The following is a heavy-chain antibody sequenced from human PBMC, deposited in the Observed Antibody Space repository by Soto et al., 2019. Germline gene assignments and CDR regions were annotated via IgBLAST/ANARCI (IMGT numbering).Heavy chain of an antibody. D-gene: IGHD1-26*01. CDR3: ARDQLSGDGAFDI. V-gene: IGHV3-48*03. Sequence: GGSLRLSCAASGFTFSSYEMNWVRQAPGKGLEWVSYISSSGSTIYYADSVKGRFTISRDNAKNSLYLQMNSLRAEDTAVYYCARDQLSGDGAFDIWGQGTMVTVSS. CDR2: ISSSGSTI. J-gene: IGHJ3*02. CDR1: GFTFSSYE.